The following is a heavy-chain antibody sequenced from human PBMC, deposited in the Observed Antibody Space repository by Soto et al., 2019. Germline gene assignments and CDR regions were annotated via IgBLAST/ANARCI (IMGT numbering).Heavy chain of an antibody. CDR2: PYYRSKWYN. CDR1: VYSDSSHTAA. CDR3: ARSGPGGYIDY. Sequence: LQTHSVTCAISVYSDSSHTAAGNWLRQSPSGGFEWLGRPYYRSKWYNHYAVSVKSRITVNPDTSKNQFSLQLNSVTPEDTAVYYCARSGPGGYIDYWGQGTLVTVSS. D-gene: IGHD3-22*01. J-gene: IGHJ4*02. V-gene: IGHV6-1*01.